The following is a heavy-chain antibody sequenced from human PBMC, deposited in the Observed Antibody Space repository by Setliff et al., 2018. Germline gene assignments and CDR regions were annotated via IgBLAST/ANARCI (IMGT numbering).Heavy chain of an antibody. V-gene: IGHV1-18*01. CDR3: ARVAAPGPSILYMDV. CDR1: GYTFTSYG. Sequence: ASVKVSCKASGYTFTSYGISWVRQAPGQGLEWMGWISAYNGNTNYAKKLQGRVTMTTETSTSTAYMELGSLRYDDTAVYYCARVAAPGPSILYMDVWGKGTTVTVSS. CDR2: ISAYNGNT. J-gene: IGHJ6*03. D-gene: IGHD6-13*01.